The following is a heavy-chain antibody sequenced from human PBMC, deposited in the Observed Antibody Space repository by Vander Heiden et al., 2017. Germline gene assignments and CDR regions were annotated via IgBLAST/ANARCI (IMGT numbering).Heavy chain of an antibody. CDR2: IWYDGSNK. D-gene: IGHD2-2*01. J-gene: IGHJ4*02. Sequence: QVQLVESGGGVVQPGRSLRLSCAASGFTFSSYGMHWVRQAPGKGLEWVAVIWYDGSNKYYADSVKGRFTISRDKSKNTLYLQMNSLRAEDTAVYYCARDEILGYCSSTSCSGIDYWGQGTLVTVSS. CDR1: GFTFSSYG. V-gene: IGHV3-33*01. CDR3: ARDEILGYCSSTSCSGIDY.